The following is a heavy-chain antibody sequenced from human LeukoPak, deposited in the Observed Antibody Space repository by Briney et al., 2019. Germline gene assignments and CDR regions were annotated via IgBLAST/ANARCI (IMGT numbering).Heavy chain of an antibody. J-gene: IGHJ4*02. D-gene: IGHD4-17*01. CDR1: GFTFGSYA. CDR2: ISGSGAST. Sequence: GGSLRLSCAVSGFTFGSYAMSWVRQAPGKGLEWVSGISGSGASTYYADSVKGRFTISRDNSKNTLYLQMNSLRADDTAVYYCAKVSGGDYPPRFDYWGQGTLVTVSS. CDR3: AKVSGGDYPPRFDY. V-gene: IGHV3-23*01.